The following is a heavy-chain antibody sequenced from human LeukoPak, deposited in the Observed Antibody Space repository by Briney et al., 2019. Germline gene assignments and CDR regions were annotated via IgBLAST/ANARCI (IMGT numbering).Heavy chain of an antibody. D-gene: IGHD3-22*01. J-gene: IGHJ5*02. CDR1: GYTFTSYA. CDR3: AREGYYYDSSGYYWFDP. CDR2: ISAYNGNT. Sequence: ASVKVSCKASGYTFTSYAMHWVRQAPGQRLEWMGWISAYNGNTNYAQKLQGRVTMTTDTSTSTAYMELRSLRSDDTAVYYCAREGYYYDSSGYYWFDPWGQGTLVTVSS. V-gene: IGHV1-18*01.